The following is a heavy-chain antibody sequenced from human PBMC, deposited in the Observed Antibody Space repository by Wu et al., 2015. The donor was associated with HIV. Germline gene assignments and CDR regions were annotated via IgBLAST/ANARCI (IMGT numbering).Heavy chain of an antibody. J-gene: IGHJ4*02. CDR1: GYTFTSYY. CDR3: ARENDILTGYSGIDY. Sequence: QVQLVQSGAELKKPGASVKVSCKTSGYTFTSYYMHWVRQAPGQGLEWMGWINPNSGGTNYAQKFQGRVTMTRDTSISTAYMELSRLKSDDTAMYYCARENDILTGYSGIDYWGQGTLVTVSS. V-gene: IGHV1-2*02. CDR2: INPNSGGT. D-gene: IGHD3-9*01.